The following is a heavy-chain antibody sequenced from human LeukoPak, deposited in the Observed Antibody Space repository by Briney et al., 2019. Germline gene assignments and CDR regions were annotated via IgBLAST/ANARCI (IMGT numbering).Heavy chain of an antibody. V-gene: IGHV3-23*01. J-gene: IGHJ4*02. CDR3: ARAGLQLRDICFDY. D-gene: IGHD5-18*01. CDR1: GFTFSNHA. CDR2: ISGSTGST. Sequence: QPGGSLRLSCAASGFTFSNHAMRWVRQAPGKGLEWISAISGSTGSTKYADSVKGRFTISRDNSKNTLFLQMNSLRAEDMAVYYCARAGLQLRDICFDYWGQGTLVTVSS.